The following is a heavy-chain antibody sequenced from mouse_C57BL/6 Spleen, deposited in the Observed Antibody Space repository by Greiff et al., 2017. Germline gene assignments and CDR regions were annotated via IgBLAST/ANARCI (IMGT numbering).Heavy chain of an antibody. CDR1: GYTFTDYY. Sequence: VQLKQSGPELVKPGASVKISCKASGYTFTDYYMNWVKQSHGQSLEWIGDINPNNGGTSYNQKFKGKATLTVDKSSSTAYMELRSLTSEDSAVYYGARGGYDYAMDDWGQGTSVTVSS. D-gene: IGHD2-3*01. CDR3: ARGGYDYAMDD. CDR2: INPNNGGT. V-gene: IGHV1-26*01. J-gene: IGHJ4*01.